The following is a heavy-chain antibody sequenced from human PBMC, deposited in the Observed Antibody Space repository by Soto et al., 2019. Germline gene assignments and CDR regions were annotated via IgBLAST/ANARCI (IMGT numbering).Heavy chain of an antibody. D-gene: IGHD5-12*01. V-gene: IGHV1-69*13. CDR3: ATGTVEMATTSHFDY. J-gene: IGHJ4*02. CDR2: IIPIFGTA. Sequence: SGKVSCKASGGTFSSYAIIWVLQAPGQGLEWMGGIIPIFGTANYAQKFQGRVTITADESTSTAYMELSSLRSEDTAVYYCATGTVEMATTSHFDYWGQGTLVTVSS. CDR1: GGTFSSYA.